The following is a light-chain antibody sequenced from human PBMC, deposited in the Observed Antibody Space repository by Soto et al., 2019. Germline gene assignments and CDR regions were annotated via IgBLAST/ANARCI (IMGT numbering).Light chain of an antibody. V-gene: IGKV3-15*01. J-gene: IGKJ1*01. Sequence: EIVMTQSPATLSVSPGERATLSCRASQSVSNNLAWYQQKPGQAPRLLIYGASTRATGIPARFSGSGSGTEFTLTISSLQAEDFAVYYCQQYNDWPPWTFGQGTKVEIK. CDR2: GAS. CDR1: QSVSNN. CDR3: QQYNDWPPWT.